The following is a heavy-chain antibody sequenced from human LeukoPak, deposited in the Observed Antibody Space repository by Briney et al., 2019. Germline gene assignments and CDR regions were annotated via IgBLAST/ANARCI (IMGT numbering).Heavy chain of an antibody. Sequence: PSETLSLTCSVSGGSINSNSHHWDRIRQAPGQGLEWIGNIYYSGTTSYNPSLKSRVTISVDTSKYQFSLRLSSVTAADTAVYYCARRGDILTDYAFDYWGQGTLVTVSS. CDR1: GGSINSNSHH. V-gene: IGHV4-39*01. D-gene: IGHD3-9*01. CDR3: ARRGDILTDYAFDY. J-gene: IGHJ4*02. CDR2: IYYSGTT.